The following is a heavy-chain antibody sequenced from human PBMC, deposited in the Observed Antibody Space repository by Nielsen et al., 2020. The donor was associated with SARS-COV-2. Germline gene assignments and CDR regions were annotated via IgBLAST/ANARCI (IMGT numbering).Heavy chain of an antibody. CDR1: GFTFSSHA. V-gene: IGHV3-30*04. CDR3: AKAALYEQWRLRLGAFDI. D-gene: IGHD6-19*01. J-gene: IGHJ3*02. CDR2: ISYDGNK. Sequence: GESLKISCAASGFTFSSHAIHWVRQAPGKGLEWLAFISYDGNKHYADSVKGRFSISRDNSKDTLYLQMNSLTADDTAVYYCAKAALYEQWRLRLGAFDIWGQGTMVTVSS.